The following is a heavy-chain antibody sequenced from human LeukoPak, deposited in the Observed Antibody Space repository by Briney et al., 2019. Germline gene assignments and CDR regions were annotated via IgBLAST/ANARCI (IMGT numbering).Heavy chain of an antibody. J-gene: IGHJ4*02. D-gene: IGHD5-12*01. Sequence: PSETLSLTCTVSGGSISSYYWSWIRQPPGKGLEWIGYIYYSGSTNYNPSLKSRVTISVDTSKNQFSLKPSSVTAADTAVYYCASIGNSGYDYPNYWGQGTLVTVSS. V-gene: IGHV4-59*08. CDR1: GGSISSYY. CDR2: IYYSGST. CDR3: ASIGNSGYDYPNY.